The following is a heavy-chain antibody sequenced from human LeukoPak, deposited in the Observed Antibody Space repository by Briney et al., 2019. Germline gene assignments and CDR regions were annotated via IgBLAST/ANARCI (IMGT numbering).Heavy chain of an antibody. Sequence: TLSLTCAVSGGSISSGGYSWSWIRQPPGKGLEWIGYTYHSGSTSYNPSLKSRVTISVDRSKNQFSLKLSSVTAADTAVYYCARMYSSGKAFDYWGQGTLVTVSS. D-gene: IGHD6-19*01. CDR3: ARMYSSGKAFDY. CDR2: TYHSGST. J-gene: IGHJ4*02. V-gene: IGHV4-30-2*01. CDR1: GGSISSGGYS.